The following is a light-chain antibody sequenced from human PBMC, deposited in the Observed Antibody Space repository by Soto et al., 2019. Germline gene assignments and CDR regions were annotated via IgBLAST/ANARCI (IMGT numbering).Light chain of an antibody. CDR3: QSYDTSLSGYV. J-gene: IGLJ1*01. Sequence: QSALTQPPSVSGAPGQRVTISCTGSGSNIGAGYDIHWYQQVPGTAPKPLIYANTNRASGVPDRFSGSKSGTSASLAITGLQAEDEADYYCQSYDTSLSGYVFGPGTKVTVL. V-gene: IGLV1-40*01. CDR2: ANT. CDR1: GSNIGAGYD.